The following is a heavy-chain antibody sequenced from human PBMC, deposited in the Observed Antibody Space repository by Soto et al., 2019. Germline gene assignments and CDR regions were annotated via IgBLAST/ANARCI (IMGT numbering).Heavy chain of an antibody. Sequence: GASVKVSCKASGHTFTTQDYIYWARQAPGQGLEWMGIINRSGGSTYYALNFQGRVIMTRDTSTSTVYMELSSLKSEDTAVYYCASRGILAPETLFYFDRWGQGTLVTVSS. CDR1: GHTFTTQDY. D-gene: IGHD6-13*01. V-gene: IGHV1-46*01. CDR2: INRSGGST. CDR3: ASRGILAPETLFYFDR. J-gene: IGHJ4*02.